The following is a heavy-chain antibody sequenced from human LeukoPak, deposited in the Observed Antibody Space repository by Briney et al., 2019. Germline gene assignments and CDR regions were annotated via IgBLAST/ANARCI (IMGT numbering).Heavy chain of an antibody. V-gene: IGHV1-18*01. J-gene: IGHJ5*02. D-gene: IGHD2-21*02. CDR1: GYTFGIYG. CDR3: ARDYCTRGGDCYKEDLFDP. Sequence: ASVKVSCKASGYTFGIYGISWVRQAPGQGLEWMAWISPYDGDTNYAQKFEGRVTMTTETSTNIAYMELRSLRSDDTAIYYCARDYCTRGGDCYKEDLFDPWGQGTLVTVSA. CDR2: ISPYDGDT.